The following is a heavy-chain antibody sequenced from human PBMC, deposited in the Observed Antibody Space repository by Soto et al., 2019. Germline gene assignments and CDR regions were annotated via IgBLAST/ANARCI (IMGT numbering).Heavy chain of an antibody. D-gene: IGHD3-3*01. V-gene: IGHV3-30-3*01. J-gene: IGHJ5*02. CDR2: ISYDGSNK. Sequence: SLRLSCAASGFTFSSYAMHWVRQAPGKGLEWVAVISYDGSNKYYADSVKGRFTISRDNSKNTLYLQMNSLRAEDTAVYYCARETRPRKYYDFWSGYYTGDWFDPWGQGTLVTVSS. CDR1: GFTFSSYA. CDR3: ARETRPRKYYDFWSGYYTGDWFDP.